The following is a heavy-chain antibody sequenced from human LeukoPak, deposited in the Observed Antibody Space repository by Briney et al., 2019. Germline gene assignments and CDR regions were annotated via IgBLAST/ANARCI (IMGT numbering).Heavy chain of an antibody. CDR2: INGDGRGT. J-gene: IGHJ4*02. V-gene: IGHV3-74*03. D-gene: IGHD1-26*01. CDR3: ARDLGRVGGY. Sequence: GVSLRLSCVVPGFTFSSYWMHWVRQAPGKGLVWVSRINGDGRGTVYADSVKGRFTIPRDNAKNTLYVQMNSLRAEDTAVYYCARDLGRVGGYWGQGALVTVSS. CDR1: GFTFSSYW.